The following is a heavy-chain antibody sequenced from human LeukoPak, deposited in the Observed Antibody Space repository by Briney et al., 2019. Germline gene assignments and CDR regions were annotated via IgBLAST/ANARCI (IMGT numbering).Heavy chain of an antibody. CDR3: ARDYKYAFDN. J-gene: IGHJ4*02. D-gene: IGHD5-24*01. CDR1: GFTFSDYS. Sequence: TGGSLRLSCAASGFTFSDYSMNWVRQTPGKGLEWISYIGIDSGNTNYADSVKGRFTISGDKAKNSLYLQMNSLQVEDTAVYYCARDYKYAFDNWGQGTLVTVSS. V-gene: IGHV3-48*01. CDR2: IGIDSGNT.